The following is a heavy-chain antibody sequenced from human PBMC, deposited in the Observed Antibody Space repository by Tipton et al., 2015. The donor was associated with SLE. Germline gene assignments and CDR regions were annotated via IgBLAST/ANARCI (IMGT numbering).Heavy chain of an antibody. CDR3: ARGGYCSGGSCYFAEYFQH. D-gene: IGHD2-15*01. J-gene: IGHJ1*01. Sequence: TLSLTCAVYGGSFSGYYWSWIRQPPGKGLEWIGEINHSGSTNYNPSLKSRVTISVDTSKNQFSLKLSSVTVADTAVYYCARGGYCSGGSCYFAEYFQHWGQGTLVTVSS. CDR1: GGSFSGYY. V-gene: IGHV4-34*01. CDR2: INHSGST.